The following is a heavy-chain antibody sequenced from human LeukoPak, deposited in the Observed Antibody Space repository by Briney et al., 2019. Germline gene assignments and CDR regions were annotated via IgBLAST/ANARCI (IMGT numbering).Heavy chain of an antibody. CDR3: ARDTVVPAAVSFDY. V-gene: IGHV1-18*01. CDR1: GYTFTSYG. Sequence: ASVKVSCKASGYTFTSYGISWVRQAPGQGLEWMGWISAYNGNTNYAQKLQGRVTMTTDTSTSTAYMKLRSLRSDDTAVYYCARDTVVPAAVSFDYWGQGTLVTVSS. CDR2: ISAYNGNT. J-gene: IGHJ4*02. D-gene: IGHD2-2*01.